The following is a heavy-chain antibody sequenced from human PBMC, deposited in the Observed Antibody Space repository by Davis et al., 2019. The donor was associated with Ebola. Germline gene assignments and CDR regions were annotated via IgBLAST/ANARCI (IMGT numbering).Heavy chain of an antibody. J-gene: IGHJ4*02. CDR2: IRSKANSYAT. CDR3: STGSYPREY. D-gene: IGHD1-26*01. V-gene: IGHV3-73*01. CDR1: GFTFSGSA. Sequence: PGGSLRLSCAASGFTFSGSAMHWVRQVSGKGLEWVGRIRSKANSYATAYAASVKGRFTISRDDSKNTAYLQMNSLKTEDTAVYYCSTGSYPREYWGQGTLVTVSS.